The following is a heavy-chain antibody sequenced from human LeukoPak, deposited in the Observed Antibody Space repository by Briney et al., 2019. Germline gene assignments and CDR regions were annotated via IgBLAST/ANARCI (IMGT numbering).Heavy chain of an antibody. CDR1: GFTFDDYA. Sequence: PGGSLRLSCAASGFTFDDYAMHWVRQAPGKGLEWVSGISWNSGSIGYADSVKGRFTISRDNAKNSLYLQMNSLRAEDTALYYCALSYDTSTPFDYWGQGTLVTVSS. D-gene: IGHD3-22*01. J-gene: IGHJ4*02. V-gene: IGHV3-9*01. CDR2: ISWNSGSI. CDR3: ALSYDTSTPFDY.